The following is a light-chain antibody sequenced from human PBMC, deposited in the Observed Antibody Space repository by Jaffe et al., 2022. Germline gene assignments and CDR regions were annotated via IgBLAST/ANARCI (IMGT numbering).Light chain of an antibody. V-gene: IGLV1-51*02. Sequence: QSVLTQPPSVSAAPGQKVTISCSGSSSNIGNKYVSWYQQFPGTAPKLLIYENNKRPSGIPDRFSGSKSGTSATLGITGLQTGDEAEYYCATWDTSLSAGVIGGGTKLTVL. CDR1: SSNIGNKY. CDR3: ATWDTSLSAGV. CDR2: ENN. J-gene: IGLJ2*01.